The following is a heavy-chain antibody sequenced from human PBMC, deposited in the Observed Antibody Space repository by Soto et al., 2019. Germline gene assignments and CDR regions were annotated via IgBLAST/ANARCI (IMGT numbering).Heavy chain of an antibody. D-gene: IGHD3-10*01. J-gene: IGHJ4*02. CDR3: ASHRFGEFPFDY. Sequence: PGESLKISCKGSGNSFTNYWISWVRQMPGKGLEWMGMIDPSDSYTTYSPSFQGRVTISADKSMSTAYLQWSSLRASDTAMYYCASHRFGEFPFDYWGQGTLVTVSS. V-gene: IGHV5-10-1*01. CDR1: GNSFTNYW. CDR2: IDPSDSYT.